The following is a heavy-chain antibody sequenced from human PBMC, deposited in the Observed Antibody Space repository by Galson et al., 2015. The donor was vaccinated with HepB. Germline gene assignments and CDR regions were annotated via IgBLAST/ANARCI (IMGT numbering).Heavy chain of an antibody. CDR2: ISWNSDNI. CDR1: GFRFDDYA. Sequence: SLRLSCAASGFRFDDYAMHWVRQAPGKGLEWVSGISWNSDNIGYADSVKGRFTISRDNAKNSLYLQMNSLRAEDTAVYYCARLDIVVVPAAIGGNYYYYYGMDVWGQGTTVTVSS. D-gene: IGHD2-2*02. J-gene: IGHJ6*02. V-gene: IGHV3-9*01. CDR3: ARLDIVVVPAAIGGNYYYYYGMDV.